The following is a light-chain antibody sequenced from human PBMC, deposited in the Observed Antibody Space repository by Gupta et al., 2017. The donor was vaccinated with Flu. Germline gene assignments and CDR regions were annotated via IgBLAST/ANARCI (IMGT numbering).Light chain of an antibody. CDR2: GNS. J-gene: IGLJ2*01. CDR1: SSNIGSNA. V-gene: IGLV1-44*01. Sequence: QSVLTQPPSASGTPGHSVTVSSSGSSSNIGSNAVSWYLQLPGPAPKLLIYGNSQRPSGVPDRFSGSKSGTAASLAISGLQSDDEADYYCAVWDDSLDGRLFGGGTKLTVL. CDR3: AVWDDSLDGRL.